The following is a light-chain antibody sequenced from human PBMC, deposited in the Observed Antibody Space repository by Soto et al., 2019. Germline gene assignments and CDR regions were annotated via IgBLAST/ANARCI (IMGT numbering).Light chain of an antibody. CDR3: QQSMGT. J-gene: IGKJ1*01. CDR2: DAS. CDR1: QTISNW. V-gene: IGKV1-5*01. Sequence: DIQMTQSPSTLSASVGDRVTITCRASQTISNWLAWYQQKPGKPPKLLIHDASSLESGVPSRFSGSGSGTEFTLTISSLQPDDFATYYCQQSMGTFGQGTKVDIK.